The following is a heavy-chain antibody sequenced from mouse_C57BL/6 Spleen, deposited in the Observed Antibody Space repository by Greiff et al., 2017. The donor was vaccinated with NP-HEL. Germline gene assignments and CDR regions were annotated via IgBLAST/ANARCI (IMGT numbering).Heavy chain of an antibody. CDR2: INYDGSST. CDR3: ARGGYPHSMDY. J-gene: IGHJ4*01. V-gene: IGHV5-16*01. CDR1: GFTFSDYY. Sequence: EVQLVESEGGLVQPGSSMKLSCTASGFTFSDYYMAWVRQVPEKGLEWVANINYDGSSTYYLDSLKSRFIISRDNAKNILYLQMSSLKSEDTATYYCARGGYPHSMDYWGQGTSVTVSS. D-gene: IGHD2-14*01.